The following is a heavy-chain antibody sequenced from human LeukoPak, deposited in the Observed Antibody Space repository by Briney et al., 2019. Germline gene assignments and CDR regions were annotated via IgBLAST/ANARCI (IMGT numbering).Heavy chain of an antibody. CDR3: ASVVGATDSGYYYYMDV. D-gene: IGHD1-26*01. CDR1: VGSISGRSYY. CDR2: FYYSGST. J-gene: IGHJ6*03. V-gene: IGHV4-39*07. Sequence: ASETLSLTCTVSVGSISGRSYYAGWGRQPPGKGLEWIVIFYYSGSTYYNPSLKSRVTISVDTSKNQFSLKLSSVTAADTAVYYCASVVGATDSGYYYYMDVWGKGTTVTVSS.